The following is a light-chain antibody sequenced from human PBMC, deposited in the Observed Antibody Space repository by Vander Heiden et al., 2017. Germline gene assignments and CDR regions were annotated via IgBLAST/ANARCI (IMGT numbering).Light chain of an antibody. Sequence: DIQMTQSPSLLSASVGDRIPITCRASQISSNYYNCYHQKPGKAPELLIYTTSTLYNGGPSRFSGSGAGTDFTLTISNLQHEDSGIYYCQQSSTTPFTFGPGTKVDIE. CDR2: TTS. CDR1: QISSNY. J-gene: IGKJ3*01. CDR3: QQSSTTPFT. V-gene: IGKV1-39*01.